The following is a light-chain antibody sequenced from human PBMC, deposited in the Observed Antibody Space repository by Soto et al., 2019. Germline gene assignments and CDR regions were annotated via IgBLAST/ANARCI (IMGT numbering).Light chain of an antibody. J-gene: IGLJ2*01. CDR2: EVN. V-gene: IGLV2-8*01. CDR3: SSFAGSANLL. Sequence: QSALTQPPSASGSPGQSVTISCTGTSSDVGAYNFVSWYQQHPGKAPKLMIFEVNKRPSGVPDRFSGFKSGSTAFLSVSGLQADEDADYYCSSFAGSANLLFGGGTKLTVL. CDR1: SSDVGAYNF.